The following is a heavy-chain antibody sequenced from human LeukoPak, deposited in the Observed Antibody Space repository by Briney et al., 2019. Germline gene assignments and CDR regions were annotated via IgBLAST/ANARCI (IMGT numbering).Heavy chain of an antibody. CDR3: ARHETVVVPSFDP. CDR2: IYHSGST. Sequence: SETLSLTCAVSGYSISSGHYWGWIRQPPGKGLEWIGSIYHSGSTYYNPSLKSRVTTSVDTSKNQFSLKLSSVTAADTAVYYCARHETVVVPSFDPWAREPWPPSPQ. CDR1: GYSISSGHY. D-gene: IGHD2-2*01. V-gene: IGHV4-38-2*01. J-gene: IGHJ5*02.